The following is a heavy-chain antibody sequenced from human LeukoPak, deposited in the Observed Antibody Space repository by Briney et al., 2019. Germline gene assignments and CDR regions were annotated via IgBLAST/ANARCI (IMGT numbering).Heavy chain of an antibody. CDR1: GFTFNTYS. CDR2: ISSSSGTI. J-gene: IGHJ4*02. CDR3: VRDLGHSRHYFEY. Sequence: PGGSLRLSCVASGFTFNTYSMNWFRQAPGKGLEWISYISSSSGTIYYSDSVKGRFTISRDNAKNSLYLQMDSLRAEDTAVYFCVRDLGHSRHYFEYWGQGALVTVSS. D-gene: IGHD7-27*01. V-gene: IGHV3-48*04.